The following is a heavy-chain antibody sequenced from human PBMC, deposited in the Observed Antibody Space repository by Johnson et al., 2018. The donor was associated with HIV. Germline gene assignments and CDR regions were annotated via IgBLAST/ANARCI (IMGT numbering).Heavy chain of an antibody. D-gene: IGHD1-1*01. CDR2: IKQAGSEK. CDR3: ATSTASDALDI. Sequence: VQLVESGGGVVQPGRSLRLSCAASGFTFSSFWMTWVRQAPGKGLEWVANIKQAGSEKYYVDSVKGRFTISRDNAKKSVFLLMNSLRAEDTAVYYCATSTASDALDIWGQGTMVTVSS. CDR1: GFTFSSFW. V-gene: IGHV3-7*02. J-gene: IGHJ3*02.